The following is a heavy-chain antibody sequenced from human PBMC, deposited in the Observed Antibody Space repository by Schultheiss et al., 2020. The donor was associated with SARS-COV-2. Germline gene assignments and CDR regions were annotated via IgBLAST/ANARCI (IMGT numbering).Heavy chain of an antibody. V-gene: IGHV6-1*01. Sequence: SETLSLTCAISGDSVSSNSAAWNWIRQSPSRGLEWLGRTYYRSKWYNDYAVSVKSRITINPDTSKNQFSLKLNSVTAADTAVYYCAREPASGLHWYFDLWGRGTLVTVSS. CDR3: AREPASGLHWYFDL. J-gene: IGHJ2*01. D-gene: IGHD1-14*01. CDR2: TYYRSKWYN. CDR1: GDSVSSNSAA.